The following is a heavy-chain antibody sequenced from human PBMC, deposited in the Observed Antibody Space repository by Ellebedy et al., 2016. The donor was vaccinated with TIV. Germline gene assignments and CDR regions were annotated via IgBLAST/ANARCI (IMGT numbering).Heavy chain of an antibody. V-gene: IGHV1-2*02. D-gene: IGHD6-13*01. CDR1: GYTFTGYY. Sequence: ASVKVSCKASGYTFTGYYIHWVRQAPGQGLEWMGWINPNSGGTKYAQKFQGRVTMTRDTSISTAYMELSRLRSDDTAVYYCATGYSSSWYFPSTYWGQGTLVTVSS. CDR2: INPNSGGT. J-gene: IGHJ4*02. CDR3: ATGYSSSWYFPSTY.